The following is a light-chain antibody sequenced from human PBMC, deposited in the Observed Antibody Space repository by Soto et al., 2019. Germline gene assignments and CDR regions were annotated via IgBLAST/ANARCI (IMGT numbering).Light chain of an antibody. CDR3: CSYAARV. J-gene: IGLJ3*02. CDR2: DVS. Sequence: QYVLTQPASVSGSPGQSITISWTGTSSDVGSYNLVSWYQQHPGKAPKLMIYDVSKRPSGVSNRFSGSKSGNTASLTISGLQAEDEADYYCCSYAARVFGGGTKLTVL. V-gene: IGLV2-23*02. CDR1: SSDVGSYNL.